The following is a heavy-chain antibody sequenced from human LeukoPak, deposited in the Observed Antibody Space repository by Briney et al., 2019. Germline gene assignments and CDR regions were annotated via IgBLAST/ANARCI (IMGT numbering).Heavy chain of an antibody. CDR2: ISYDGSNK. D-gene: IGHD6-19*01. Sequence: GRSLRLSCAASGFTFRSYAMHWVRQAPGKGLEWVAVISYDGSNKYYADSVKGRFTISRDNSKNTLYLQMNSLRAEDTAVYYCARGGAVAGIGMDVWGQGTTVTVSS. CDR1: GFTFRSYA. V-gene: IGHV3-30-3*01. CDR3: ARGGAVAGIGMDV. J-gene: IGHJ6*02.